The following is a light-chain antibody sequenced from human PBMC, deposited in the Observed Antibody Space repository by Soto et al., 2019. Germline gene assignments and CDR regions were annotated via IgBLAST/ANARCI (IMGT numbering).Light chain of an antibody. CDR1: QSISSW. V-gene: IGKV1-5*03. J-gene: IGKJ1*01. Sequence: DIQMTQSPSTLSASVGDRVIITCRASQSISSWLACYQQNPGKAPNLLIYRASTLKSGIPSRFSGSGYGTECTLTISSLQPDDFATYYCQQYDRASWTFGPGTKVEIK. CDR3: QQYDRASWT. CDR2: RAS.